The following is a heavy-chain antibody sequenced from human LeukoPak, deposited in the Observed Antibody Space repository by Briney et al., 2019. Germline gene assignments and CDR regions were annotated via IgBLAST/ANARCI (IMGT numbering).Heavy chain of an antibody. D-gene: IGHD4-17*01. V-gene: IGHV3-7*01. J-gene: IGHJ5*02. CDR2: IKQDGSEK. CDR3: ARAPGEGWFDP. CDR1: GFTFSSYW. Sequence: PGGSLRLSCAASGFTFSSYWMGWVRQASGKGLEWVASIKQDGSEKYYVDSVKGRFTISRDNAKNSLYLQMNSLRAEDTALYYCARAPGEGWFDPWGQGTLVTVSS.